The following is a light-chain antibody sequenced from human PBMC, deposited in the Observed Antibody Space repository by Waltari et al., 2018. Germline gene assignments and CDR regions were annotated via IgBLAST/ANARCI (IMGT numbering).Light chain of an antibody. V-gene: IGKV1-9*01. CDR1: QVITSH. CDR2: AAS. Sequence: DIQLTQSPSFLSASVGDRVTVTCRASQVITSHLAWYQQKPGKAPKLLIYAASTLNSGVPSRFSGSGSGTEFTLTINSLQPEDFATYYYQHLNSYPPFSFGPGTKVDIK. J-gene: IGKJ3*01. CDR3: QHLNSYPPFS.